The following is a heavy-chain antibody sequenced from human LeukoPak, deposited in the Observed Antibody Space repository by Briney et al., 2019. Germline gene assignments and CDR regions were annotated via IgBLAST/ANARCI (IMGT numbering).Heavy chain of an antibody. Sequence: SETLSLTCTVSGGSISSGDYYWSWIRQPPGKGLEWIGYIYYSGSTYYNPSLKSRVTISVDTSKNQFSLKLSSVTAADTAEYYCAREDNDYGGTTPFFDYWGQGTLVTVSS. D-gene: IGHD4-23*01. CDR3: AREDNDYGGTTPFFDY. CDR1: GGSISSGDYY. V-gene: IGHV4-30-4*01. CDR2: IYYSGST. J-gene: IGHJ4*02.